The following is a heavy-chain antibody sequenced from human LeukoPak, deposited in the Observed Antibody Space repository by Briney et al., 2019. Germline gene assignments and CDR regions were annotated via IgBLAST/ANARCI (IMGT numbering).Heavy chain of an antibody. V-gene: IGHV3-9*01. D-gene: IGHD4-17*01. CDR2: ISWNSGSI. J-gene: IGHJ2*01. CDR3: AKAIYGDYWYFDL. CDR1: GFTFDDYA. Sequence: PGGSLRLSCAASGFTFDDYAMHWARHAPGKGLEWVSGISWNSGSIGYADSVKGRFTISRDNAKNSLYLQMNSLRAEDTALYYCAKAIYGDYWYFDLWGRGTLVTVSS.